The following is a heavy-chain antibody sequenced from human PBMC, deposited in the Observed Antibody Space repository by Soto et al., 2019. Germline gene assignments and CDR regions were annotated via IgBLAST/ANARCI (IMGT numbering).Heavy chain of an antibody. CDR3: ATDAPVEPASGVDNDF. Sequence: ASVKLSCKVSGYILPELSMHWVRQAPGKGLEWMGGFDPEDGETIYAQKFQGRVTMTEDTSTDTAYMELSSLRSEDTAVYYCATDAPVEPASGVDNDFWGQATLVTVSS. CDR1: GYILPELS. V-gene: IGHV1-24*01. CDR2: FDPEDGET. D-gene: IGHD7-27*01. J-gene: IGHJ4*02.